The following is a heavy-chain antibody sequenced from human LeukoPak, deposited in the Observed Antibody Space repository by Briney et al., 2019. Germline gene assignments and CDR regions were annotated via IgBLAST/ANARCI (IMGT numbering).Heavy chain of an antibody. CDR3: TTRSPARYCSDGACYSSADY. CDR2: IRSKIDGGAT. D-gene: IGHD2-15*01. CDR1: GFNVNNAW. J-gene: IGHJ4*02. V-gene: IGHV3-15*07. Sequence: PGGSLRLSCAASGFNVNNAWMSWVRQAPGKGLEWVGRIRSKIDGGATDHAAPVKGRFTISRDDSKDTLYLQMNSLNTEDTAMYYCTTRSPARYCSDGACYSSADYWGQGTLVTVSS.